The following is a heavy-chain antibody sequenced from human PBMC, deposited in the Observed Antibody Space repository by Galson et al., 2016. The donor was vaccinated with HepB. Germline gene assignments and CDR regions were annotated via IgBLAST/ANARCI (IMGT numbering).Heavy chain of an antibody. CDR3: ARRGSGIIRGIVAYYDYGMDV. J-gene: IGHJ6*02. CDR2: IYPADSDT. D-gene: IGHD2-21*01. Sequence: QSGAEVKKPGESLKISCEGSGYSFSTYWIAWVRQEPGKGLEWMGIIYPADSDTRYSPSFQGQVTISVDKSINSAYLQWSSLEASDSAMYFCARRGSGIIRGIVAYYDYGMDVWGQGTRVTVSS. CDR1: GYSFSTYW. V-gene: IGHV5-51*03.